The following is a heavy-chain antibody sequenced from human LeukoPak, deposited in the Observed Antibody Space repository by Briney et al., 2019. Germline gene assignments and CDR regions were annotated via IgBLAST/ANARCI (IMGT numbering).Heavy chain of an antibody. D-gene: IGHD2-8*01. J-gene: IGHJ4*02. CDR1: GYTFTSYD. CDR2: MNPNSGKT. CDR3: ALISYCTSVTCYFLDY. Sequence: GASVKVSCKASGYTFTSYDINWVRQAAGQGLEWMGWMNPNSGKTGYVQKFQGRVTMTTDTSTSTAYMELRSLRSDDTAVYYCALISYCTSVTCYFLDYWGQGTLVSVSS. V-gene: IGHV1-8*01.